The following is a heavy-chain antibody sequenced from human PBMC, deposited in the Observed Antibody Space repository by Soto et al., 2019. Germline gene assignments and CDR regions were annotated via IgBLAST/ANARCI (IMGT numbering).Heavy chain of an antibody. V-gene: IGHV3-33*01. J-gene: IGHJ4*02. CDR1: GFTFSSYG. CDR2: IWYDGSDK. Sequence: QVQLVESGGGVVQPGRSLRLSCAASGFTFSSYGMHWVRQAPGKGLEWVAVIWYDGSDKYYADSVKGRFTISRDNYKNTLYLQMNSLRAEDTAVYYCARWGDDKKLSHWGQGTLVTVSS. CDR3: ARWGDDKKLSH. D-gene: IGHD3-16*01.